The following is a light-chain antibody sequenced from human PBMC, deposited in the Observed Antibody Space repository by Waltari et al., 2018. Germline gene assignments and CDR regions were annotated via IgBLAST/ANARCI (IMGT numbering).Light chain of an antibody. CDR1: SRAGGGYNY. J-gene: IGLJ2*01. V-gene: IGLV2-11*01. CDR2: DVS. Sequence: QSALTQPRSVSGSPGQSVTISCTGTSRAGGGYNYVSWYQQQPGKAPKLMIYDVSKRPSGVPDRFSGSKSGNTASLTISGLQAEDEADYYCCSYAGSYTLVFGGGTKLTVL. CDR3: CSYAGSYTLV.